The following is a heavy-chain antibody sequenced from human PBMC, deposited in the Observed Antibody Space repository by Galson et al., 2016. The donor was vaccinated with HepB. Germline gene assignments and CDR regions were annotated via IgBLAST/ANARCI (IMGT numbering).Heavy chain of an antibody. CDR3: ARGVMRHYQRSGYYPLFDN. D-gene: IGHD3-3*01. J-gene: IGHJ4*02. Sequence: SLRLSCAASGFTFSNYAMHWVRQAPGKGLEWVAVTSYDGTNKYYADSVKGRFTFSRDNSENTLYLQMNSLRAEDTAVYYCARGVMRHYQRSGYYPLFDNWGQGTLVRLSS. V-gene: IGHV3-30*04. CDR2: TSYDGTNK. CDR1: GFTFSNYA.